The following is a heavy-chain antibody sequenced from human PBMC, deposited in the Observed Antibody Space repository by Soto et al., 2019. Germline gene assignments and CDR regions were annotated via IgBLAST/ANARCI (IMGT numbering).Heavy chain of an antibody. CDR3: ARVPPNGDYFDS. J-gene: IGHJ4*02. Sequence: QLQLQESGPGLVRPSGTLSLTCAVSGGSVISTSWWTWVRQPPGKGLEWIGEIYHVGSTNYNPSLKSRVTISVDKSMHQFSMKLTSVAAADTAFYYCARVPPNGDYFDSWGQGTLVTVSS. V-gene: IGHV4-4*02. CDR1: GGSVISTSW. CDR2: IYHVGST. D-gene: IGHD4-17*01.